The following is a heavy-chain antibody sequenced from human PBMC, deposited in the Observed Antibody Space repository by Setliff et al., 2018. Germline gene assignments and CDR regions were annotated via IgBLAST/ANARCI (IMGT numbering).Heavy chain of an antibody. Sequence: ASVKVSCKASGYTFISYTMNWVRQAPGQGLEWMGWINTNTGNPTYAQGFTGRFVFSLDTSVSTTYLQISSLKAEDTAVYYCAREGYTYGPAYYFDYWGQGTLVTVSS. CDR1: GYTFISYT. J-gene: IGHJ4*02. CDR2: INTNTGNP. D-gene: IGHD5-18*01. CDR3: AREGYTYGPAYYFDY. V-gene: IGHV7-4-1*02.